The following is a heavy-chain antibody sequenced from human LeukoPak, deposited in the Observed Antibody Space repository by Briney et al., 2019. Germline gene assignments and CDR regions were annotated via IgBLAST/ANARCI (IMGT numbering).Heavy chain of an antibody. J-gene: IGHJ4*02. V-gene: IGHV5-51*01. D-gene: IGHD3-16*01. Sequence: GESLKISCKGSGYSFTSYWIGWVRQMPGKGLEWMGIMYPGDSETRYSPSFQGQVTISADKSISTAYLQWSSLKASDTAIYYCARHPRGKGFDSWGQGTLVTVSS. CDR1: GYSFTSYW. CDR2: MYPGDSET. CDR3: ARHPRGKGFDS.